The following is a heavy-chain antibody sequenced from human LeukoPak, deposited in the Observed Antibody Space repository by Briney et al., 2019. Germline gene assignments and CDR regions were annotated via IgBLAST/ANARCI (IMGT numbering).Heavy chain of an antibody. V-gene: IGHV3-30*01. J-gene: IGHJ4*02. CDR3: ATPEAPDY. Sequence: GGSLRLSCAASGFTFSSYAMHWVRQAPGKGLEWVAVISYDGSNKYYADSVKGRFTISRDNSNNTLYLQMNSLRAEDTAVYYCATPEAPDYWGQGTLVTVSS. CDR1: GFTFSSYA. CDR2: ISYDGSNK.